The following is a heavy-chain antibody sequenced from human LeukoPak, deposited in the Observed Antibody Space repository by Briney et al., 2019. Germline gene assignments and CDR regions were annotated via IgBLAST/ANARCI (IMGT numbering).Heavy chain of an antibody. V-gene: IGHV3-11*01. D-gene: IGHD2-2*01. J-gene: IGHJ4*02. CDR3: ARAPRYCSSTSCFFPDY. Sequence: GSLRLSCAASGFTFSDYYMSWIRQAPGKGLEWVSYISSSGSTIYYADSVKGRFTISRDNAKNSLYLQVNSLRAEDTAVYYCARAPRYCSSTSCFFPDYWGQGTLVTVSS. CDR1: GFTFSDYY. CDR2: ISSSGSTI.